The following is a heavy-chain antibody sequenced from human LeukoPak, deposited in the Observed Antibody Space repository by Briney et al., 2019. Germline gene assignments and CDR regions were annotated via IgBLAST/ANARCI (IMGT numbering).Heavy chain of an antibody. V-gene: IGHV4-34*01. Sequence: PSETLSLTCAVYGGSFSGYYWSWIRQPPGKGLEWIGEINHSGSTNYNPSLKSRVTISVDTSKNQFSLKLSSVTAADTAVYYCARVGYDSSGYYWGQGTLVTVSS. CDR3: ARVGYDSSGYY. CDR2: INHSGST. CDR1: GGSFSGYY. J-gene: IGHJ4*02. D-gene: IGHD3-22*01.